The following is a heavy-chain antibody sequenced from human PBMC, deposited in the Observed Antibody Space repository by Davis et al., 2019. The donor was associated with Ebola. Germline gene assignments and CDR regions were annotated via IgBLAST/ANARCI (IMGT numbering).Heavy chain of an antibody. CDR3: AREDYGTGGYFDY. CDR1: GFTFSSYA. Sequence: ESLKISCAASGFTFSSYAMTWVRQAPGKGLEWVSVISAGGDTTYYSDSVKGRCTISRDNSKNTLYLQVNSLRAEDTAVYYCAREDYGTGGYFDYWGQGTLVTVSS. J-gene: IGHJ4*02. CDR2: ISAGGDTT. V-gene: IGHV3-23*01. D-gene: IGHD4-17*01.